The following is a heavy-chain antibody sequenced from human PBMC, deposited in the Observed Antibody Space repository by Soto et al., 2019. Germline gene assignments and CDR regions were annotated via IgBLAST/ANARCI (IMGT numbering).Heavy chain of an antibody. J-gene: IGHJ4*02. CDR1: GHIFSNYW. Sequence: HGESLKISCEGSGHIFSNYWIDWVRQMPGKGLEWMGIIYPGDSDTRYSPSFQGQVTITVDKSINTAYLQWSRLKASDTAIYYCARQRLWGTSGYYYFENWGQGTLVTVSS. CDR3: ARQRLWGTSGYYYFEN. V-gene: IGHV5-51*01. CDR2: IYPGDSDT. D-gene: IGHD3-22*01.